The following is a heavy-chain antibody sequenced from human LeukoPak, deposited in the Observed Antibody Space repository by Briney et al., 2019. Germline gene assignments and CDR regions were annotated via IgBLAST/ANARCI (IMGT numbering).Heavy chain of an antibody. CDR3: AKDRDIVVVPDAWFGH. CDR1: GFTFISYP. J-gene: IGHJ5*02. CDR2: ISGSCGST. D-gene: IGHD2-2*01. V-gene: IGHV3-23*01. Sequence: GGAPRLSCQASGFTFISYPMSWVRQAPGKGRGWVSAISGSCGSTYYADSVKGRFTISRDNSKHTLHMQMHSLRVEDTAVYYCAKDRDIVVVPDAWFGHWGQGTLVTVSS.